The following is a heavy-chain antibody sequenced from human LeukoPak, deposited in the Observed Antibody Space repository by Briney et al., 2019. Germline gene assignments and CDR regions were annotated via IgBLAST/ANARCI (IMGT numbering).Heavy chain of an antibody. Sequence: SVNVSYKASGGTFSSYAISWVRQAPGQGLEWMGGIIPIFGTANYAQKFQGRVTITADESTSTAYMELSSLRSEDTAVYYCARTSYCGGDCLDYWHKEPLVTVSS. CDR1: GGTFSSYA. J-gene: IGHJ4*02. V-gene: IGHV1-69*13. D-gene: IGHD2-21*02. CDR3: ARTSYCGGDCLDY. CDR2: IIPIFGTA.